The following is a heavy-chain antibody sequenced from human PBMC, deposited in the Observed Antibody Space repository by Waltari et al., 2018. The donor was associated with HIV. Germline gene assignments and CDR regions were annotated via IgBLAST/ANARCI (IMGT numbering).Heavy chain of an antibody. CDR2: IYYRGST. Sequence: QVQLQESGPGLVKPSQTLSLTCTVSGGSISSGGYYWSWIRQHPGKGLEWCGYIYYRGSTYYNPSLKSRVTISVDTSKNQFSLKLSSVTAADTAVYYCARGRTRTWIKYPANYFDYWGQGTLVTVSS. D-gene: IGHD5-12*01. V-gene: IGHV4-31*03. CDR1: GGSISSGGYY. J-gene: IGHJ4*02. CDR3: ARGRTRTWIKYPANYFDY.